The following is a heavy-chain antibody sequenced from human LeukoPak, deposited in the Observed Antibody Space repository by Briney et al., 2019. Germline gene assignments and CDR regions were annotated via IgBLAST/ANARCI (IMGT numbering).Heavy chain of an antibody. CDR3: ATYDTYYYGSGRETRCFQH. J-gene: IGHJ1*01. V-gene: IGHV4-59*08. CDR1: GGSFSGYY. D-gene: IGHD3-10*01. Sequence: ASETLSLTCAVYGGSFSGYYWSWIRQPPGKGLEWIGYIYYSGSTNYNPSLKSRVTISVDTSKNQFSLKLSSVTAADTAVYYCATYDTYYYGSGRETRCFQHWGQGTLVTASS. CDR2: IYYSGST.